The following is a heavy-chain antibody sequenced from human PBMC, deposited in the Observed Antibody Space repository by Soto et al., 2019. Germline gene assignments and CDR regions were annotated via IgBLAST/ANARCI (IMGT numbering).Heavy chain of an antibody. CDR3: ARDFCPHAVCPLGGFDP. CDR2: INTYGNDM. CDR1: GVIFSGYS. Sequence: EVQVVESGGGLVKPGGSLRLSCEGSGVIFSGYSMNWIRQAPGQGLEWVALINTYGNDMSYADSVRGRFTISRDNAKNSLYLQMHSLRAADTGLYYCARDFCPHAVCPLGGFDPWGQGTLVTVSS. D-gene: IGHD3-16*01. J-gene: IGHJ5*02. V-gene: IGHV3-21*01.